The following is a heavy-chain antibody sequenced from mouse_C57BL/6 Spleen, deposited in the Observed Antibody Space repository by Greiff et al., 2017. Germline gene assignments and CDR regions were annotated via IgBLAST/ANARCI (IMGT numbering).Heavy chain of an antibody. CDR2: INPSNGGT. J-gene: IGHJ1*03. Sequence: VQLPESGTELVKPGASVKLSCKASGYTFTSYWMHWVKQRPGQGLEWIGNINPSNGGTNYNEKFKSKATLTVDKSSSTAYMQLSSLTSEDSAVYYCARPTVVAKGYVDVWGTGTTVTVSS. V-gene: IGHV1-53*01. D-gene: IGHD1-1*01. CDR1: GYTFTSYW. CDR3: ARPTVVAKGYVDV.